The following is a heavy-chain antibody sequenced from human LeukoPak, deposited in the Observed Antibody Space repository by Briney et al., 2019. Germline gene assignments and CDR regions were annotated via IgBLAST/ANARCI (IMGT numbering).Heavy chain of an antibody. V-gene: IGHV3-23*01. CDR3: AKLPPLLWFGEVPYYFDY. CDR1: GFTFSSYA. CDR2: ISGSGGST. Sequence: GGSLRLSCAASGFTFSSYAMSWVRQAPGKGLEWVSAISGSGGSTYYADSVKGRFTISRDNSKNTLYLQMNSLRAEDTAVYYCAKLPPLLWFGEVPYYFDYWGQGTLVTVSS. J-gene: IGHJ4*02. D-gene: IGHD3-10*01.